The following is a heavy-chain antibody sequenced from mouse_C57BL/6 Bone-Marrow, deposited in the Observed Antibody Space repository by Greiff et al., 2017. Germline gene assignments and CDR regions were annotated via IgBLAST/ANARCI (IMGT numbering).Heavy chain of an antibody. D-gene: IGHD2-3*01. J-gene: IGHJ2*01. CDR3: ARGHGYYPYYFDY. CDR1: GFTFSDYG. CDR2: ISSGSSTI. V-gene: IGHV5-17*01. Sequence: EVQVVESGGGLVKPGGSLKLSCAASGFTFSDYGMHWVRQAPEKGLEWVAYISSGSSTIYYADTVKGRFTISRDNAKNTLFLQMTSLRSEDTAMYYCARGHGYYPYYFDYWGQGTTLTVSS.